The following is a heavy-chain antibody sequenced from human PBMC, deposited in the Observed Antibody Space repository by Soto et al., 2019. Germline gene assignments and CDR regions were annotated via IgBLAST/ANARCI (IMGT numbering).Heavy chain of an antibody. J-gene: IGHJ4*02. CDR2: INSDGSST. CDR1: GFTFSSYW. CDR3: ATVPIAAAGFLFAY. D-gene: IGHD6-13*01. Sequence: EVQLVESGGGLVQPGGSLRLSCAASGFTFSSYWMHWVRQAPGKGLVWVSRINSDGSSTSYADSVKGRFTISRDNAKNALYLQMNSRRAEDTAVYYCATVPIAAAGFLFAYWGQGTLVTVSS. V-gene: IGHV3-74*01.